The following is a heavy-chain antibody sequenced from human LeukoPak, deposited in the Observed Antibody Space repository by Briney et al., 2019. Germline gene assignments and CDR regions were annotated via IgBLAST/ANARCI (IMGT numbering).Heavy chain of an antibody. CDR2: IRYDGNNK. J-gene: IGHJ4*02. V-gene: IGHV3-33*08. Sequence: GGSLRLSCAASGFTFSSYGMHWVRQAPGKGLEWVAFIRYDGNNKYYADSVKGRFTISRDNSKNTLYLQMNSLRDDDTSVYFCARDASALYWGRGTLVTVSS. D-gene: IGHD6-19*01. CDR3: ARDASALY. CDR1: GFTFSSYG.